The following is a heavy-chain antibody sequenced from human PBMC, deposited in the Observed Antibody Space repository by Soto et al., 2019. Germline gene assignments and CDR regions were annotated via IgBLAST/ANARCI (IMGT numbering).Heavy chain of an antibody. CDR2: IYSSGNT. CDR1: GFIVSSNY. J-gene: IGHJ6*02. CDR3: AKNRSPYGMDV. Sequence: SGGSLRLSCAASGFIVSSNYMNWVRQAPGKGLEWVAVIYSSGNTYYADSVKGRFTISRDKAKTTVYLQMDSLRAEDTAVYYCAKNRSPYGMDVWGQGTTVTVSS. V-gene: IGHV3-53*01.